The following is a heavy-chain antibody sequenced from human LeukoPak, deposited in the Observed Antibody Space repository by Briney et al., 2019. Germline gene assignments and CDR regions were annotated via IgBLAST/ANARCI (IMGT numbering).Heavy chain of an antibody. D-gene: IGHD3-22*01. J-gene: IGHJ4*02. V-gene: IGHV4-59*08. CDR2: IYSNGIT. CDR3: ARHDYYDSSYYFDY. Sequence: SETLSLTCSVSGGSMFSYYWNWIRQSPGKGLEWIGYIYSNGITNYSPSLRSRGTISFATSRNQFSLKLSSVTAADTAVYYCARHDYYDSSYYFDYWGQGTLVTVSS. CDR1: GGSMFSYY.